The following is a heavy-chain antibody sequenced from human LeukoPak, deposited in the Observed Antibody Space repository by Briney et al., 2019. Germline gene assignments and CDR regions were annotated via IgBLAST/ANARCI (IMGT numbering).Heavy chain of an antibody. CDR3: ARLYYDILTGYGEDY. CDR1: GFTFSSYG. V-gene: IGHV3-23*01. J-gene: IGHJ4*02. Sequence: GGTLRLSCAASGFTFSSYGMSWVRQAPGKGLEWVSAISGSGGSTYYADSVKGRFTISRDNAKNSLYLQMNSLRAEDTAVYYCARLYYDILTGYGEDYWGQGTLVTVSS. CDR2: ISGSGGST. D-gene: IGHD3-9*01.